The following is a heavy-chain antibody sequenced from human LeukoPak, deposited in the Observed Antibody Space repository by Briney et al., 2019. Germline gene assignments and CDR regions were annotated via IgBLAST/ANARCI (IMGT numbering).Heavy chain of an antibody. V-gene: IGHV4-59*01. CDR3: ARSSGYPPAFDY. J-gene: IGHJ4*01. D-gene: IGHD3-22*01. CDR2: IYYSGST. Sequence: PSETLSLTCTVSGGSISSYYWSWIRQPPGKGLEWIGYIYYSGSTNYNPSLKSRVTISVDTSKNQFSLKLSSVTAADTAVYYCARSSGYPPAFDYWGQGTLVTVSS. CDR1: GGSISSYY.